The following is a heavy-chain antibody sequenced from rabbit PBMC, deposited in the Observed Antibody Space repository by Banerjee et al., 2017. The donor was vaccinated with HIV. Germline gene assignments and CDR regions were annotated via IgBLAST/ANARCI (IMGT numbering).Heavy chain of an antibody. D-gene: IGHD4-1*01. Sequence: QEQLEESGGGLVQPGGSLKLSCKASGFDFSIYGVSRVRQAPGKGLEWIACINTISGDTVYATWAKGRFTISKASWTTVTLQMTSLTAADTASYFCARDLAGVIGWNFNLWGPGTLVTVS. J-gene: IGHJ4*01. CDR3: ARDLAGVIGWNFNL. CDR2: INTISGDT. V-gene: IGHV1S45*01. CDR1: GFDFSIYG.